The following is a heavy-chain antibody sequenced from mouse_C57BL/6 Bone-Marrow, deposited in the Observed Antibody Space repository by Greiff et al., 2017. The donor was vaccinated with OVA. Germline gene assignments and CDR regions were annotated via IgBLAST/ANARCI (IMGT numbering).Heavy chain of an antibody. CDR1: GFNIKNSY. V-gene: IGHV14-3*01. Sequence: VQLQQSVAELVRPGASVKLSCTASGFNIKNSYMHWVQQRPEQGLEWIGSIDTANGNTKYAPKLQGMATITADSSSNTAYRQLSSRTSEDSAIYYCARLGNYLWFAYWGQGTLVTVSA. CDR2: IDTANGNT. J-gene: IGHJ3*01. CDR3: ARLGNYLWFAY. D-gene: IGHD2-1*01.